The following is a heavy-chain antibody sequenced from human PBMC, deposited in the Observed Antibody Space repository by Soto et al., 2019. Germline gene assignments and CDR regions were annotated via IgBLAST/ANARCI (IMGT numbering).Heavy chain of an antibody. CDR3: AGSLGRRQVGRYDYGLNV. J-gene: IGHJ6*02. D-gene: IGHD1-26*01. CDR1: GFALRDNY. CDR2: SSSSGAYI. Sequence: QVQLVESGGGLVEPGGSLRLSCTGSGFALRDNYMTWIRQAPGKGLEWVSYSSSSGAYINYADSVKGRFTISRDNAYNSQHLQMDRLRAEDTAVYLCAGSLGRRQVGRYDYGLNVWGQGTTVTVSS. V-gene: IGHV3-11*06.